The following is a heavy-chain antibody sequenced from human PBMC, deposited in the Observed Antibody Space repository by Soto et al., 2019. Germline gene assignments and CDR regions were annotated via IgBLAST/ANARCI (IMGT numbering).Heavy chain of an antibody. CDR2: MNPNSGNT. Sequence: QVQLVQSGAEVKKPGASVKVSCNASGYTFTSYDINWVRQATGQGLEWMGWMNPNSGNTGYEQKFQGRVTMTRNTSISTAYMELSSLRSEDTAVYYCARDHSSGWYGPYYYDGMDVWGQETTFTVSS. V-gene: IGHV1-8*01. CDR3: ARDHSSGWYGPYYYDGMDV. D-gene: IGHD6-19*01. CDR1: GYTFTSYD. J-gene: IGHJ6*02.